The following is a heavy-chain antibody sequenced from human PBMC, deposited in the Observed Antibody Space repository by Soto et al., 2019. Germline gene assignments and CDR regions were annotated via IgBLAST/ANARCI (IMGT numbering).Heavy chain of an antibody. CDR2: ISHDGSDK. Sequence: QVQLVESGGGVVQPGRSLRLSCAASGFTFSAYGMHWVRRAPGKGLEWVAVISHDGSDKYYADSAKGRLTVSRDNSRNTLFLQMNSLRAEDTAVYYCAKDLLSSGGYYLENWGQGTLVTVSS. V-gene: IGHV3-30*18. D-gene: IGHD3-22*01. CDR1: GFTFSAYG. J-gene: IGHJ4*02. CDR3: AKDLLSSGGYYLEN.